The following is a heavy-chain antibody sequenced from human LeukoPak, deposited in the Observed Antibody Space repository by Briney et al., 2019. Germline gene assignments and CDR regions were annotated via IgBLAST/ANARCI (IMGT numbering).Heavy chain of an antibody. Sequence: GGSLRLSCAASGFTFSAYEINWVRQAPGKGLEWVSYISSSGDILYYEDSVKGRFTISRDKSENTLYLQMSSLRAEDTAIYYCVRDFSCSGGSCPLFDSWGQGTLVSVSS. CDR1: GFTFSAYE. CDR3: VRDFSCSGGSCPLFDS. V-gene: IGHV3-48*03. J-gene: IGHJ4*02. D-gene: IGHD2-15*01. CDR2: ISSSGDIL.